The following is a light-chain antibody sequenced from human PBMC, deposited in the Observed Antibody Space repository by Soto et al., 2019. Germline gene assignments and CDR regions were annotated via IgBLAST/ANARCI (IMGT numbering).Light chain of an antibody. CDR1: ASDVGGYHY. J-gene: IGLJ1*01. CDR3: SSYTSSSTL. Sequence: QSVLAQPASVSGSPGQSITISCTGTASDVGGYHYVSWYQQYPGKAPKLMIYDVTNRPSGVSSRFSGSKSGNTASLTISGLQAEDEADYYCSSYTSSSTLFGTGTKVTVL. CDR2: DVT. V-gene: IGLV2-14*03.